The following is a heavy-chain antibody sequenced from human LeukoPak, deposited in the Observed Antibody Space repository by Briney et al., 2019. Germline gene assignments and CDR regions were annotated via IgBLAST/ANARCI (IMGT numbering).Heavy chain of an antibody. V-gene: IGHV3-23*01. D-gene: IGHD4-17*01. CDR3: AKTRTVTTPISDY. Sequence: PGGSLRLSCAGSGFTFSYYARSWVRQAPGKGLECVSTINSNDDNTYYADSVKGRFTISRDNSKSTLYLQMDSLRAEDTALYYCAKTRTVTTPISDYWGQGTLVTVSS. CDR2: INSNDDNT. J-gene: IGHJ4*02. CDR1: GFTFSYYA.